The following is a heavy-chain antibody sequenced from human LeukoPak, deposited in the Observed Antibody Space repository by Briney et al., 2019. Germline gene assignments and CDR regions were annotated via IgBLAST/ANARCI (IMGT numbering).Heavy chain of an antibody. Sequence: GGSLRLSCTASGFTFGDYAMTWVRQAPGKGLEWVGFIRSKVYGGTPEYAASVKGRFTISRDDSKGIAYLQMNSLKTEDTAVYYCTSRNDYGDYWGQGTLVTVSS. CDR2: IRSKVYGGTP. J-gene: IGHJ4*02. CDR3: TSRNDYGDY. V-gene: IGHV3-49*04. D-gene: IGHD1-14*01. CDR1: GFTFGDYA.